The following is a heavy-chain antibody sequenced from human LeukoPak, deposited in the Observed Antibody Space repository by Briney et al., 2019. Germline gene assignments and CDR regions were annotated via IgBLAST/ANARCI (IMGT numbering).Heavy chain of an antibody. Sequence: GGSLRLSCTASGFSLRDHAMSWFRQAPGKGPEWVGFIRAKAHGGTTEKAASLEGRFTISRDDSRNIVYLQMNSLKIEDTAIYYCTRDKGYSWFAEWFDPWGQGTLVTVSS. J-gene: IGHJ5*02. V-gene: IGHV3-49*03. CDR1: GFSLRDHA. CDR2: IRAKAHGGTT. D-gene: IGHD6-13*01. CDR3: TRDKGYSWFAEWFDP.